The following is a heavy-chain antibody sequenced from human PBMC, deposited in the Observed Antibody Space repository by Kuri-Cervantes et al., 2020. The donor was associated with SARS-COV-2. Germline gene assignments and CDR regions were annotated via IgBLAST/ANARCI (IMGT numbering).Heavy chain of an antibody. CDR1: GYTLTELS. D-gene: IGHD2-2*02. CDR3: ARDLGGVPAAIM. V-gene: IGHV1-24*01. Sequence: ASVKVSCKVSGYTLTELSMHWVRQAPGKGLEWMGGFDPEDGETIYAQKFQGRVTMTEDTSTDTAYMELSSLRSEDTAVYYCARDLGGVPAAIMWGQGTLVTVSS. J-gene: IGHJ4*02. CDR2: FDPEDGET.